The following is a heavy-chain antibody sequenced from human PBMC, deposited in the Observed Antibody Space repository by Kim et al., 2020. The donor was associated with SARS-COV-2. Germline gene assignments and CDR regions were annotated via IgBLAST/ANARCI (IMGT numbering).Heavy chain of an antibody. CDR3: AREGIAAAGIDY. V-gene: IGHV4-59*13. D-gene: IGHD6-13*01. J-gene: IGHJ4*02. CDR2: IYYSGST. CDR1: GGSISSYY. Sequence: SETLSLTCTVSGGSISSYYWSWIRQPPGKGLEWIGYIYYSGSTNYNPSLKSRVTISVDTSKNQFSLKLSSVTAADTAVYYCAREGIAAAGIDYWGQGTLVTVSS.